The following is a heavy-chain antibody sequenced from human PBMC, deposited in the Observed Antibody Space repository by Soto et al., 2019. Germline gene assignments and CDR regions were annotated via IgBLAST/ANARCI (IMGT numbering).Heavy chain of an antibody. CDR2: INAYNGNT. Sequence: ASVKVSCKASGYTFTSYDINWVRQATGQGLEWMGWINAYNGNTNYAQKLQGRVTMTTDTSTSTAYMELRSLRSDDTAVFYCASLAVADTEGDDAFDIWGQGTMVTVSS. CDR3: ASLAVADTEGDDAFDI. J-gene: IGHJ3*02. V-gene: IGHV1-18*01. CDR1: GYTFTSYD. D-gene: IGHD6-19*01.